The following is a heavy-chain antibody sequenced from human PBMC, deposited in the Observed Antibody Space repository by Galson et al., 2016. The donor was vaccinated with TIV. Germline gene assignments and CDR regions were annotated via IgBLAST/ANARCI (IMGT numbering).Heavy chain of an antibody. V-gene: IGHV3-23*01. Sequence: SLRLSCAASGFTFSSYAMSWVRQAPGKGLEWVSAISGSGGSTYYADSVKGRFTISRDNSKNTLYLQMSSLRAEDTAMYYCSRVLTTGNPGYDYWGQGTLVTVSS. CDR1: GFTFSSYA. CDR2: ISGSGGST. D-gene: IGHD1-1*01. J-gene: IGHJ4*02. CDR3: SRVLTTGNPGYDY.